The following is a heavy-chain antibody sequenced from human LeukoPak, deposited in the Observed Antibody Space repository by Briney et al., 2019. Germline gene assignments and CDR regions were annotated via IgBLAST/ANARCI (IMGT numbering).Heavy chain of an antibody. D-gene: IGHD3-22*01. CDR3: ARDGAEGDDSAFDV. CDR1: GFTLRDYH. Sequence: GGSLRLSCVGSGFTLRDYHMDWVRQAPGMGLEWVGRTRSKVRKYATEYAASVKGGFTISRDESENSVFLHLSSLTVEDTALYYCARDGAEGDDSAFDVWGQGTMVTVSS. J-gene: IGHJ3*01. V-gene: IGHV3-72*01. CDR2: TRSKVRKYAT.